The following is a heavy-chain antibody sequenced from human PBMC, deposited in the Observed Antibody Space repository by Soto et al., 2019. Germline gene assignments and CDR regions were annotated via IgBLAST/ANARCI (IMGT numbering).Heavy chain of an antibody. V-gene: IGHV4-39*01. CDR3: ARTRAVWFDP. J-gene: IGHJ5*02. CDR2: IYYSGST. Sequence: SETLSLTSTVSDGSISSSSYYWGRIRQPQGKGLEWIVSIYYSGSTYNNPSLKSRVTISVDTSKNQFSLKLSSVTAADTAVYYCARTRAVWFDPRGQGTLLTVSS. CDR1: DGSISSSSYY. D-gene: IGHD6-19*01.